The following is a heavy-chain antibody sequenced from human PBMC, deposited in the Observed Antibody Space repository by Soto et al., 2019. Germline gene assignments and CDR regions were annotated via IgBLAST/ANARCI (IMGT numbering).Heavy chain of an antibody. CDR1: GYTFTSFY. V-gene: IGHV1-46*01. D-gene: IGHD6-19*01. J-gene: IGHJ4*02. CDR2: INPSGGRT. CDR3: ARARSSGWYQYFDY. Sequence: VTVSCKASGYTFTSFYMHWVHQAPGQGLEWMGLINPSGGRTSYPQKFQGRITLTRDTSTSTVNMELSSLRSDDTAVYYCARARSSGWYQYFDYWGQGTLVTVSS.